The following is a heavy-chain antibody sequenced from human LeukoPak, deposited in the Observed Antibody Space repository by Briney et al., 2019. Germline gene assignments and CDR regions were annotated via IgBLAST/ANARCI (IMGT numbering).Heavy chain of an antibody. J-gene: IGHJ6*03. CDR1: GVSTSSSTSY. Sequence: SETLSLTCAVSGVSTSSSTSYWGWIRQTPGKGLEWVGTIYYSESIYYTPSLKSPVTISVDASKKQFSLKLSSVTAADTAVYYCARGVRYCSGGSCYQYYYYYYMGVWGKGTTVTVSS. D-gene: IGHD2-15*01. V-gene: IGHV4-39*07. CDR3: ARGVRYCSGGSCYQYYYYYYMGV. CDR2: IYYSESI.